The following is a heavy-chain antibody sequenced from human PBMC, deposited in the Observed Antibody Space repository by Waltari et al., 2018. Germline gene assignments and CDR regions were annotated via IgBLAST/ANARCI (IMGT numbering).Heavy chain of an antibody. V-gene: IGHV1-24*01. CDR2: FDPEYGEA. Sequence: QVQLVQSGAEVKKPGASVKVSCRVSGYSLTESALHWVRQATGKGLEWLGGFDPEYGEAVYAQEVQGRVTMTEDTSKDTAYMELSSLTYEDTAVYYCTRDRVGYCSGGTCYSRWFDPWGQGTLVTVSS. D-gene: IGHD2-15*01. J-gene: IGHJ5*02. CDR1: GYSLTESA. CDR3: TRDRVGYCSGGTCYSRWFDP.